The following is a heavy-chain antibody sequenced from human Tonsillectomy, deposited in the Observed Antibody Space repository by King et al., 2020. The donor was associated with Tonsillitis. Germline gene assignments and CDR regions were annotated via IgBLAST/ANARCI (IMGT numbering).Heavy chain of an antibody. CDR3: ARVGVGNYVNNLHS. Sequence: QLVQSGAEVKKPGASVNISCKASGYTFTSFSMHWVRQAPGQGLEWMGIINPTSGATGYAQKFQGRVTMTRDTSTSKVYMELSSLRSEDTALYYCARVGVGNYVNNLHSWGQGTLFSVSS. J-gene: IGHJ4*02. CDR1: GYTFTSFS. V-gene: IGHV1-46*01. CDR2: INPTSGAT. D-gene: IGHD3-3*01.